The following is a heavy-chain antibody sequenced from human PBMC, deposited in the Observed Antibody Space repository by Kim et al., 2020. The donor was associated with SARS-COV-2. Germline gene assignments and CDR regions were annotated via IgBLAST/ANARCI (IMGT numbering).Heavy chain of an antibody. V-gene: IGHV1-18*01. CDR1: GYTFVSHG. D-gene: IGHD5-12*01. Sequence: ASVKVSCKASGYTFVSHGVSWVRQAPGQGLEWMGWISGYNGNTKYAQKIQGRVTMTTDTSTSTAYMELRSLRSDDTAIYYCARDDNSGYDPFDYWGQGTLVTVSS. CDR3: ARDDNSGYDPFDY. J-gene: IGHJ4*02. CDR2: ISGYNGNT.